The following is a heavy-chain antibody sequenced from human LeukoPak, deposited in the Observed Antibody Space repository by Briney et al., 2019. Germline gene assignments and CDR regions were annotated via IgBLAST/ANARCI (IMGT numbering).Heavy chain of an antibody. J-gene: IGHJ6*02. CDR1: GFTFSSYS. D-gene: IGHD2-2*01. CDR3: AKDRGYCSSTSCPRPYGMDV. Sequence: PGGSLRLSCAASGFTFSSYSMSWVRQAPGKGLEWVSAISGSGGSTYYADSVKGRFTISRDNSKNTLYLQMNSLRAEDTAVYYCAKDRGYCSSTSCPRPYGMDVWGQGTTVTVSS. V-gene: IGHV3-23*01. CDR2: ISGSGGST.